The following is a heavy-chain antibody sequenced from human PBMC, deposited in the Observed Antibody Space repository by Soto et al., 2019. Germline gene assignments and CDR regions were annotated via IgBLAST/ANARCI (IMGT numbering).Heavy chain of an antibody. D-gene: IGHD1-26*01. Sequence: QITLRESGPPRVRPTQPLTLTCNFAGFSLSSSGVGVGWIRQSPGKAPEWLVVIYWDDDKRYNPSLKSRLTITKDTSKNQVVLTKTNMDPVDTGTYYCAHRALYSGSYWDGGYFDTWGQGIPVTVSP. CDR2: IYWDDDK. V-gene: IGHV2-5*02. CDR3: AHRALYSGSYWDGGYFDT. CDR1: GFSLSSSGVG. J-gene: IGHJ4*02.